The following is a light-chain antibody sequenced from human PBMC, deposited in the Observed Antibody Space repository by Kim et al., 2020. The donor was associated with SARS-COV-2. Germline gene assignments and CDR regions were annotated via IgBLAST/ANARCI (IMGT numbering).Light chain of an antibody. J-gene: IGLJ3*02. CDR3: SSYTSSSTWV. CDR2: DVS. Sequence: GPSITTCCTGTSSDVGGYNYVSRYQPHTGKAPKLMIYDVSNRPSGVSNCFSGSKSGNTASLTISGLQAEDEADYYCSSYTSSSTWVFGGGTQLTVL. V-gene: IGLV2-14*03. CDR1: SSDVGGYNY.